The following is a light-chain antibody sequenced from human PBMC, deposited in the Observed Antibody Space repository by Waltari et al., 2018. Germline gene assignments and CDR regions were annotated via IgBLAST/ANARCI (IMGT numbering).Light chain of an antibody. J-gene: IGLJ3*02. V-gene: IGLV2-23*02. CDR3: CSYADGTTSV. Sequence: QSDLTQPASVSGSPGQSITISCTGPSSDIGAYNLVSWYQQHPGKAPKVIIYGVTERPSGVSDRFSGSKSANTASLTISGLQAEDEADYYCCSYADGTTSVFGGGTKVTVL. CDR1: SSDIGAYNL. CDR2: GVT.